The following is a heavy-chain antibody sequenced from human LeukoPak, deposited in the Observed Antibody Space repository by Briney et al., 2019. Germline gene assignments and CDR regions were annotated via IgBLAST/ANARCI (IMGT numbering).Heavy chain of an antibody. J-gene: IGHJ4*02. CDR3: AKDWTGQWSHSPYYFDY. CDR1: GFSVSSNY. D-gene: IGHD6-19*01. CDR2: ISGSGSST. V-gene: IGHV3-23*01. Sequence: PGGSLRLSCAASGFSVSSNYMSWVRQAPGKGLEWVSGISGSGSSTYYADSVKGRFTISRDNSKNTLYLQMNSLRAEDTAVYYCAKDWTGQWSHSPYYFDYWGQGTLVTVSS.